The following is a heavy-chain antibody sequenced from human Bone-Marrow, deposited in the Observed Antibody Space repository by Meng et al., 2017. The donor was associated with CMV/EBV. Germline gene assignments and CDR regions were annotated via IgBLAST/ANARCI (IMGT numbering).Heavy chain of an antibody. J-gene: IGHJ2*01. CDR3: ARGVTMVRGAWYFDL. V-gene: IGHV3-11*01. D-gene: IGHD3-10*01. CDR1: GFTFSDYY. Sequence: GESLKISCAASGFTFSDYYMSWIRQAPGKGLEWVSYISSSGSTIYYADSVKGRFTISRDNAKNSLYLQMNSLRAEDTAVYYCARGVTMVRGAWYFDLWGRGPLVTVSS. CDR2: ISSSGSTI.